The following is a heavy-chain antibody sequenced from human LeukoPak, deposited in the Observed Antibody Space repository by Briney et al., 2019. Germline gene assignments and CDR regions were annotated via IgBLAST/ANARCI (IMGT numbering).Heavy chain of an antibody. D-gene: IGHD1-26*01. CDR2: IKSKTDGGTT. CDR3: TTDPVIVGGTGGEFDY. J-gene: IGHJ4*02. CDR1: GFTFSNAC. V-gene: IGHV3-15*01. Sequence: GGSLRLSCAASGFTFSNACTSGVRHAPGKGLEWVGRIKSKTDGGTTDYAAPVKGRFTISRDDSKNTLYLQMNSLKTEDTAVYYCTTDPVIVGGTGGEFDYWGQGTLVTVSS.